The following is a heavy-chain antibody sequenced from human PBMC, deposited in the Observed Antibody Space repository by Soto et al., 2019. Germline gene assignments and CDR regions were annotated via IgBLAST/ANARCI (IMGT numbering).Heavy chain of an antibody. D-gene: IGHD1-7*01. Sequence: QDQLVESGGGVVQPGRSLRLSCAASGFTFRAYSMHWIRQAPGKGLEWVALISTDDVEKYYADSVKGRFTISRDNSENTLFLQMVSLRAEDTAVYYCARGGCNWNYVVLDRWGQGTLVTVSS. J-gene: IGHJ5*02. CDR1: GFTFRAYS. CDR3: ARGGCNWNYVVLDR. CDR2: ISTDDVEK. V-gene: IGHV3-30*04.